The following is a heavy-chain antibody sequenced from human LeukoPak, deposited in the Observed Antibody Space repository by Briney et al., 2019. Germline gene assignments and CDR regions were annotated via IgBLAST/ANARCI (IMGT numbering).Heavy chain of an antibody. J-gene: IGHJ4*02. D-gene: IGHD6-13*01. CDR2: ISYDGSNK. CDR3: AKDIVFRGTIAAAGDY. Sequence: GGSLRLSCAASGFTFSSYGMHWVRQAPGKGLEWVAVISYDGSNKYYADSVKGRFTISRDNSKNTLYLQMNSLRAEDTAVYYCAKDIVFRGTIAAAGDYWGQGTLVTVSS. CDR1: GFTFSSYG. V-gene: IGHV3-30*18.